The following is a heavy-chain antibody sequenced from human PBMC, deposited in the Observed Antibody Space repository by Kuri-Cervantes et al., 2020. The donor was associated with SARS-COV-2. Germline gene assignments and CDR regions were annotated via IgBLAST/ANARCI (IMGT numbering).Heavy chain of an antibody. Sequence: GGSLRLSCVAFRFTVSSTSMTWVRQAPGKGLESVSIIFSSGATFYADSVKDGFTVSTDRSKNTLYLQMNILRIEVTAVYNCARESTSEPLPHLHGLDVWGPGSAVTVSS. CDR1: RFTVSSTS. CDR2: IFSSGAT. V-gene: IGHV3-53*01. J-gene: IGHJ6*02. D-gene: IGHD1-14*01. CDR3: ARESTSEPLPHLHGLDV.